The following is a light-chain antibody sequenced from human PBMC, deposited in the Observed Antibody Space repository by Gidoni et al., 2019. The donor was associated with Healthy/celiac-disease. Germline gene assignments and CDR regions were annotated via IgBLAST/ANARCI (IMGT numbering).Light chain of an antibody. CDR1: QSVSSN. CDR2: GAS. Sequence: ELVMTQSPATLSVSPGERATLSCRASQSVSSNLAWYQQKPGQAPRLLIYGASTRATGIPARFSGSGSGTEFTLTISSLQSEDFAVYYCQQYSNWPPSTFGGGTKVEIK. CDR3: QQYSNWPPST. J-gene: IGKJ4*01. V-gene: IGKV3D-15*01.